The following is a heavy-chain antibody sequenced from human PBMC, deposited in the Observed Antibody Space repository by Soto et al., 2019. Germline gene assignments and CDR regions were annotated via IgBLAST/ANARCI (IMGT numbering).Heavy chain of an antibody. CDR1: DFAFGSHT. V-gene: IGHV3-21*01. Sequence: GGSLRLSCAACDFAFGSHTMAWVRQAPGKGLEWVSSISSATTYILYVDSVRGRFTISRDNAKKSLFLQMDSLTADDTAVYFCAKGGYSYGTADFWGQGTLVTVSS. D-gene: IGHD5-18*01. CDR3: AKGGYSYGTADF. J-gene: IGHJ4*02. CDR2: ISSATTYI.